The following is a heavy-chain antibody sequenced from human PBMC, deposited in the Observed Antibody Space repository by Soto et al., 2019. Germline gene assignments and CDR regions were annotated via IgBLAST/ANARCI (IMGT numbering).Heavy chain of an antibody. CDR2: IKHNGNT. CDR1: GGSFSGYY. Sequence: SETLSLTCAVYGGSFSGYYWSWIRQTPGKGLEWIGEIKHNGNTNYNPSLKSRVTISVDTSKNQFSLKLSSVTAADTAIYYCAGAPTRCYTTFFGRYFYGWDVWGQGTAVTVSS. V-gene: IGHV4-34*01. J-gene: IGHJ6*02. D-gene: IGHD2-2*02. CDR3: AGAPTRCYTTFFGRYFYGWDV.